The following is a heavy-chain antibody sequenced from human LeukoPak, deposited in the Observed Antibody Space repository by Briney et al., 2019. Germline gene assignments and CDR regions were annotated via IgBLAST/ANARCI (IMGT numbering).Heavy chain of an antibody. CDR1: GFTFSTYP. Sequence: PGGSLRLSCAASGFTFSTYPMSWVRQAPGKGLEWVSSISENGAGTYYADSAKGRFTISRDNSRNTMYLQMQSLRVGDTAVYYCASQGTGYHSVWGQGTLVTVSS. D-gene: IGHD3/OR15-3a*01. J-gene: IGHJ4*02. CDR2: ISENGAGT. CDR3: ASQGTGYHSV. V-gene: IGHV3-23*01.